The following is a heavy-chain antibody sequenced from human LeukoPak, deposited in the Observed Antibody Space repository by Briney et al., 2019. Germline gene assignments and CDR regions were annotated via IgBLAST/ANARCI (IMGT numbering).Heavy chain of an antibody. CDR2: LPPDELGI. V-gene: IGHV3-74*01. D-gene: IGHD6-6*01. CDR3: VGTIASRGSEY. Sequence: GGSLRLSCAASGFTLTNYWMHWVRQAPGMGLVWVSRLPPDELGIIYADSMKGRFTVSRDNAKNTVYLQMNDLRVDDTAMYYCVGTIASRGSEYWGQGALVTVSS. CDR1: GFTLTNYW. J-gene: IGHJ4*02.